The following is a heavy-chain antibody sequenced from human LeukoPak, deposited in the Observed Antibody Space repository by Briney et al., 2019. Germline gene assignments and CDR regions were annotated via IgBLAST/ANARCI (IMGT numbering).Heavy chain of an antibody. CDR2: ISGSGGST. CDR3: AKDHFGYYDILTGYPTFDY. Sequence: GGSLRLSCAASGFTFSSYAMSWVRQAPGKGLEWGSAISGSGGSTYYADSVKGRFTISRDNSKNTLYLQMNSLRAEDTAVYYCAKDHFGYYDILTGYPTFDYWGQGTLVTVSS. CDR1: GFTFSSYA. J-gene: IGHJ4*02. D-gene: IGHD3-9*01. V-gene: IGHV3-23*01.